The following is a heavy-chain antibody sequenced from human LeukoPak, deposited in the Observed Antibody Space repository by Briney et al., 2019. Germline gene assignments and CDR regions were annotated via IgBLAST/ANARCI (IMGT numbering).Heavy chain of an antibody. Sequence: PGGSLRLSCSASGFSFTDYYMSWIRQSAGKGLEWVSYISSSGTTIYYADSVKGRFTISRDTAKNTLYLQMNSLRVEDTAGYYCARAVKWDCWGQGALVTVSS. CDR3: ARAVKWDC. CDR1: GFSFTDYY. V-gene: IGHV3-11*04. J-gene: IGHJ4*02. CDR2: ISSSGTTI. D-gene: IGHD1-26*01.